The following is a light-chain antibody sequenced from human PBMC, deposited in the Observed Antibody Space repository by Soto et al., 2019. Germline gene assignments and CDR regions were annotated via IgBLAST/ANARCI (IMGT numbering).Light chain of an antibody. J-gene: IGKJ1*01. CDR2: KAS. CDR3: QQYNSYRT. V-gene: IGKV1-5*03. CDR1: QSISSW. Sequence: DIPMTQSPSTLSASVGDRVTITCRASQSISSWLAWYQQKPGKAPKLLIYKASSLESGVPSRFSGSGSGTEFTLTINSLQPDHFATYYCQQYNSYRTFGQGTKVEIK.